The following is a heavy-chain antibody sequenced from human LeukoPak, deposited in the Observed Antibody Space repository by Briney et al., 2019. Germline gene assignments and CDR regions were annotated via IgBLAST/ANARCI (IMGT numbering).Heavy chain of an antibody. D-gene: IGHD4-17*01. J-gene: IGHJ6*03. Sequence: SETLSLTCTVSGGSISSSSYYWGWIRQPPGKGLEWIGSIYYSGSTYYNPSLKSRVTISVDTSKNQFSLKLSSVTAADTAVYYCARATTVKYYYYYYYMDVWGKGTTVTVSS. V-gene: IGHV4-39*01. CDR3: ARATTVKYYYYYYYMDV. CDR2: IYYSGST. CDR1: GGSISSSSYY.